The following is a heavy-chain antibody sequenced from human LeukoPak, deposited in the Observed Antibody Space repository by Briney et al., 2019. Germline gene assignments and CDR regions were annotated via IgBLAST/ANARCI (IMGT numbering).Heavy chain of an antibody. CDR2: ITSTSTYI. CDR1: GFTFSNYN. D-gene: IGHD6-6*01. CDR3: AKERPHGMDV. J-gene: IGHJ6*02. Sequence: GGSLRLSCAASGFTFSNYNMNWVRQAPGKGLEWVSTITSTSTYIAYADSVKGRFTISRDNADNSLYLQMNSLRDDDTAVYYCAKERPHGMDVWGQGTSVTVSS. V-gene: IGHV3-21*01.